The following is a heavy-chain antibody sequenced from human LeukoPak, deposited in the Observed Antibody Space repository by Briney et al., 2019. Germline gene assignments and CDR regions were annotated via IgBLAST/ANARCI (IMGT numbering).Heavy chain of an antibody. V-gene: IGHV3-7*01. D-gene: IGHD6-13*01. CDR3: ATRGIAAAARLVDY. J-gene: IGHJ4*02. CDR2: IKQDGSEK. Sequence: PGGSLRLSCAASGFIFTNYWVSWVRQAPGKGLEWVANIKQDGSEKYYVDSVKGRFTISRDNAKNSLYLQMNSLRAEDTAVYYCATRGIAAAARLVDYWGQGTLVTVSS. CDR1: GFIFTNYW.